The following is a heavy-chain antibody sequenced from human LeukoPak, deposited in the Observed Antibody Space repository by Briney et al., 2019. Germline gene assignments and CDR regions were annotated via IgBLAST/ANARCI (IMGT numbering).Heavy chain of an antibody. Sequence: GGSLRLSCAASGFTFSSYAMSWVRQAPGKGLEWVSVIYSGGSTYYADSVKGRFTISRDNSKNTLYLQMNSLRAEDTAVYYCARAGDGYPTIDYWGQGTLVTVSS. CDR3: ARAGDGYPTIDY. J-gene: IGHJ4*02. CDR2: IYSGGST. V-gene: IGHV3-66*01. CDR1: GFTFSSYA. D-gene: IGHD5-24*01.